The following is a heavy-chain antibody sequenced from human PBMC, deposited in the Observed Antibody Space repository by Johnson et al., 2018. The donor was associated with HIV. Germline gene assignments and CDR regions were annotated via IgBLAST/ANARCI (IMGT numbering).Heavy chain of an antibody. D-gene: IGHD3-22*01. V-gene: IGHV3-7*05. CDR1: GFTFSSYW. Sequence: EVQLVESGGGLVKPGGSLRLSCAASGFTFSSYWMSWVRQAPGKGLEWVANIKQDGSEKYYVDSVKGRFTISRDNAKNSLYLQMNSLRAEDTALYYCAREISRYYYDYAAFDLWGQGTTVTVSS. CDR3: AREISRYYYDYAAFDL. CDR2: IKQDGSEK. J-gene: IGHJ3*01.